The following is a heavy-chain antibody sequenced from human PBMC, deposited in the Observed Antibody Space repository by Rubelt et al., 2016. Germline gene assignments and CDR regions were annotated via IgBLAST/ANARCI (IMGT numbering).Heavy chain of an antibody. V-gene: IGHV3-30*18. CDR3: AKDPSLSYGSGSIDY. Sequence: QVQLVESGGGVVQPGRSLRLSCAASGFTFSSYGMHWVRQAPGKGLEWVAVISNDGRQKYYADSVKGLFTISRDNSKNALYLQMNSLRAEDTAVYYCAKDPSLSYGSGSIDYWGQGTLVTVSS. D-gene: IGHD3-10*01. CDR1: GFTFSSYG. CDR2: ISNDGRQK. J-gene: IGHJ4*02.